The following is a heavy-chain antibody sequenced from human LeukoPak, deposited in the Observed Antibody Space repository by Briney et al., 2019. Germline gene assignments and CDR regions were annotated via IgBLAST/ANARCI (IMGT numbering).Heavy chain of an antibody. CDR3: ARDLSDYIWGSYRYFDY. D-gene: IGHD3-16*02. CDR1: GFTFSSHS. CDR2: ISRSESYI. J-gene: IGHJ4*02. Sequence: PGGSLRLSCAAAGFTFSSHSMNWVRQAPGKGLERVSSISRSESYIYHADSVKGRFTISRDNAKNSLYLQMNSLRAEDTAVYYCARDLSDYIWGSYRYFDYWGQGTLVTVSS. V-gene: IGHV3-21*01.